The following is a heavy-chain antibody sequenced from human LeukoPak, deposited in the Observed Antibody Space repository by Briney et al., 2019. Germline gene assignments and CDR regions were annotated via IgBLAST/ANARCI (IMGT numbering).Heavy chain of an antibody. V-gene: IGHV1-69*05. D-gene: IGHD2-15*01. CDR3: ARGQGFCSGGSCNYEAFDI. CDR2: IIPIFGTA. J-gene: IGHJ3*02. Sequence: GASVKVSCKASGGTFSSYAISWVRQAPGQGLEWMGGIIPIFGTANYAQKFQGRVTITTDESTSTAYMELSSLRSEGTAVYYCARGQGFCSGGSCNYEAFDIWGQGTMVTVSS. CDR1: GGTFSSYA.